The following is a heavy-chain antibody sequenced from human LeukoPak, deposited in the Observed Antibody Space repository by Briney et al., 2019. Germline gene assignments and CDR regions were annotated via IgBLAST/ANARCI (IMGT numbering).Heavy chain of an antibody. Sequence: PGGSLRLSCAASGFTFSGSAMHWVRQASGKGLEWVGRIRSKANSYATAYAASVKGRFTIPRDDSKNTAYLQMNSLKTEDTAVYYCTGRVVVAAPEVDYWGQGTLVTVSS. V-gene: IGHV3-73*01. D-gene: IGHD2-15*01. CDR2: IRSKANSYAT. J-gene: IGHJ4*02. CDR3: TGRVVVAAPEVDY. CDR1: GFTFSGSA.